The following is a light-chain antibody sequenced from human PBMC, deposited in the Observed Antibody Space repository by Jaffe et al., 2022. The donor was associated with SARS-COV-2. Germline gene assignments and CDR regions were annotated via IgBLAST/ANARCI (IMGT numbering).Light chain of an antibody. J-gene: IGKJ2*01. Sequence: EIVMTQSPATLSVSPGERATLSCRASQSVSSNLAWYQQKPGQAPKLLIHGASTRATGIPARFSGSGSGTEFTLTISSLQSEDFAVYYCQQYNNWRTFGQGTKLEIK. CDR3: QQYNNWRT. CDR2: GAS. V-gene: IGKV3-15*01. CDR1: QSVSSN.